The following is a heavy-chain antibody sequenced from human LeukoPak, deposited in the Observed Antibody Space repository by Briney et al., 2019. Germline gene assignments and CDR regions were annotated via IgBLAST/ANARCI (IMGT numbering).Heavy chain of an antibody. J-gene: IGHJ3*02. CDR2: ISYIGST. V-gene: IGHV4-59*11. CDR1: ADSFSSHY. CDR3: ARDLVTVTKGFDI. D-gene: IGHD4-17*01. Sequence: SETLSLTCAVSADSFSSHYWTWIRQPPGKGLEWIGYISYIGSTNYSPSLKSRVTISIDTSRNQFSLRLSSVTAADTAVYYCARDLVTVTKGFDIWGQGTMVSVSS.